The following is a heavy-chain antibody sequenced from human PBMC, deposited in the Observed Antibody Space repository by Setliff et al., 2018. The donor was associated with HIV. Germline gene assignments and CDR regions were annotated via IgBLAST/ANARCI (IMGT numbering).Heavy chain of an antibody. V-gene: IGHV4-61*02. CDR1: GASISSGSYY. Sequence: PSETLSLTCTVSGASISSGSYYWTWLRQSAGKGLEWIGRVYGSGTTNYNPSLESRVTILVDTSKNQFSLKLSSVTAADTAVYYCARRGKTENSYVLNWFDPWGQGILVTVSS. CDR3: ARRGKTENSYVLNWFDP. CDR2: VYGSGTT. J-gene: IGHJ5*02. D-gene: IGHD5-18*01.